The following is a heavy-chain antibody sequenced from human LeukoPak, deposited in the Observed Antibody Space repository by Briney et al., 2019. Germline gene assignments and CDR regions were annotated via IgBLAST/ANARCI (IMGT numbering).Heavy chain of an antibody. CDR3: ARDYYDILTANRQTKSSYFDS. CDR2: IYSGGDT. J-gene: IGHJ4*02. Sequence: GGSLRLSCVASGFTVTSNYMSWVRQAPGKGLEWVSVIYSGGDTYYVDSVKGRFTISRDSSRNTLYLQMNSLRAEDTAVYYCARDYYDILTANRQTKSSYFDSWGQGTLVTVSS. D-gene: IGHD3-9*01. V-gene: IGHV3-66*01. CDR1: GFTVTSNY.